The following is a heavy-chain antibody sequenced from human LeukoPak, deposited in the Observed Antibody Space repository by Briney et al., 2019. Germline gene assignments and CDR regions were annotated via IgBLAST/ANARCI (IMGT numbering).Heavy chain of an antibody. D-gene: IGHD2-2*02. Sequence: ASVKVSCKASGGTFSSYAISWVRQAPGQGLEWMGGIIPIFGTANYAQKFQGRVTITTDESTSTAYMELSSLRSEDTAVYYCAREGEYCSSTSCYNYFQHWGQGTLVTVSS. CDR2: IIPIFGTA. V-gene: IGHV1-69*05. J-gene: IGHJ1*01. CDR1: GGTFSSYA. CDR3: AREGEYCSSTSCYNYFQH.